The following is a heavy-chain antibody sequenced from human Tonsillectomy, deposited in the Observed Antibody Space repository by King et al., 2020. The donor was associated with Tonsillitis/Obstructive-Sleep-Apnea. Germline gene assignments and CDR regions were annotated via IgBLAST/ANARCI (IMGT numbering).Heavy chain of an antibody. V-gene: IGHV5-51*01. CDR2: IYPGDSDT. J-gene: IGHJ3*02. CDR3: ARRVEEYCSGITCPDAFDI. Sequence: QLVQSGAEVKKPGESLKISCKGSGYWIGWVRQKPGEGLEWMGIIYPGDSDTRYSPSFQGQVTISADKSISTAYLQWSSLKASDTAMYYCARRVEEYCSGITCPDAFDIWGQGTMVTVSS. D-gene: IGHD2-15*01. CDR1: GYW.